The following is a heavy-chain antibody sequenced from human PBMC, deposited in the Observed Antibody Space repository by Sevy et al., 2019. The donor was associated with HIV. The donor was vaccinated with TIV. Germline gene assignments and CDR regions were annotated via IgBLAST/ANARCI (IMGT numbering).Heavy chain of an antibody. J-gene: IGHJ4*02. CDR3: AKDHYYDSSGEGNYFDY. D-gene: IGHD3-22*01. CDR1: GFTFDDYA. Sequence: GGSLRLSCAASGFTFDDYAMHWVRQAPGKGLEWVSGISWNSGSIGYADSVKGRFTIPRDNAKNSLYLQMNSLRAEDTALYYCAKDHYYDSSGEGNYFDYWGQGTLVTVSS. CDR2: ISWNSGSI. V-gene: IGHV3-9*01.